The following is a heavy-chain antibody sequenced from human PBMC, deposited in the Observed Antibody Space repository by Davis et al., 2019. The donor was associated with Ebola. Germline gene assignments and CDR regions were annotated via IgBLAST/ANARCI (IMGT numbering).Heavy chain of an antibody. CDR3: ARDLITMVQNDAFDI. Sequence: LSLTCAASGFTFSDYYMSWIRQAPGKGLEWVSYISSSGSTIYYADSVKGRFTISRDNAKNSLYLQMNSLRAEDTAVYYCARDLITMVQNDAFDIWGQGTMVTVSS. J-gene: IGHJ3*02. V-gene: IGHV3-11*01. CDR1: GFTFSDYY. CDR2: ISSSGSTI. D-gene: IGHD3-10*01.